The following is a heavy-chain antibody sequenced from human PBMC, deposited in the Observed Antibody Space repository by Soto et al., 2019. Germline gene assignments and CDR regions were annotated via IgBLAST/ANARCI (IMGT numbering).Heavy chain of an antibody. CDR2: VSWDSDNR. Sequence: PXVFLSLSFAACGFTFDDYTMHWVRQRPGKGLEWVSLVSWDSDNRIYADSVKGRFTISRDNINNSLFLQMNSLRAEDTAVYFCVKGESGAGFVFDFWGLGTMVTVSS. CDR1: GFTFDDYT. V-gene: IGHV3-43*01. D-gene: IGHD3-10*01. CDR3: VKGESGAGFVFDF. J-gene: IGHJ3*01.